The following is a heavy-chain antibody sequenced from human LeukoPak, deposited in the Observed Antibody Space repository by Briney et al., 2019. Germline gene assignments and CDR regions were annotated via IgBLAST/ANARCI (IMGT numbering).Heavy chain of an antibody. CDR1: GNYW. CDR3: VSFYETY. V-gene: IGHV3-74*01. J-gene: IGHJ4*02. Sequence: GGSLRLSCAASGNYWMHWVRQVPGKGLVWVSHINSDGSWTSYADSVKGRFTISKDSAKNTVYLQMNSLRAEDTAVYYCVSFYETYWGRGALVTVSS. CDR2: INSDGSWT. D-gene: IGHD2/OR15-2a*01.